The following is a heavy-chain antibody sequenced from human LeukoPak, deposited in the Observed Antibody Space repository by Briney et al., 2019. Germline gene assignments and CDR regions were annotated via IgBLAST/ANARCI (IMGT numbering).Heavy chain of an antibody. CDR3: ARAERNYYDSSGYIDY. CDR1: GFTFSSYA. CDR2: ISGSGGST. D-gene: IGHD3-22*01. J-gene: IGHJ4*02. Sequence: GGSLRLSCAASGFTFSSYAMSWVRQAPGKGLEWVSAISGSGGSTYYADSVKGRLTISRDNSKNTLYLQMNSLRAEDTAVYYCARAERNYYDSSGYIDYWGQGTLVTVSS. V-gene: IGHV3-23*01.